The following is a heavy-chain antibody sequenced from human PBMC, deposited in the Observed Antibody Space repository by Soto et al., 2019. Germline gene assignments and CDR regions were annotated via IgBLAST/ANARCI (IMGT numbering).Heavy chain of an antibody. CDR2: IFSNDEK. D-gene: IGHD6-19*01. V-gene: IGHV2-26*01. J-gene: IGHJ4*02. CDR3: ARTSVAGPYFGY. CDR1: GFSLSNARMG. Sequence: SGPTLVIPTETLTLTCTVSGFSLSNARMGVSWIRQPPGKALEWLAHIFSNDEKSYSTSLKSRLTISKDTSKSQVVLTMTNMDPVDTATYYCARTSVAGPYFGYWGQGTLVTVSS.